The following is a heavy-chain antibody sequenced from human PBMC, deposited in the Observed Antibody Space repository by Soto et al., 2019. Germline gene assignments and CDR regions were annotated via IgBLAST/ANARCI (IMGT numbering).Heavy chain of an antibody. CDR2: IKQDGSED. Sequence: VQLVESGGGVVQSGGSLRLSCAASGFTFSISWMSWVRQAPGKGLEWVANIKQDGSEDYYGDSVKGRFTISRDNARNSLYLQMNSLRVEDTALYYCARGGERQLVGSWGQGTLVTVSS. V-gene: IGHV3-7*01. J-gene: IGHJ4*02. CDR3: ARGGERQLVGS. D-gene: IGHD6-6*01. CDR1: GFTFSISW.